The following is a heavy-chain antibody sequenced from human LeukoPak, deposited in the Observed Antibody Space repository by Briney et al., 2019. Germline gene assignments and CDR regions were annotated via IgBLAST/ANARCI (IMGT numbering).Heavy chain of an antibody. CDR2: ISAGGGYT. D-gene: IGHD6-19*01. CDR1: GFTFSTYA. Sequence: GGSLRLSCAASGFTFSTYAMTWVRQAPGEGLEWVSAISAGGGYTFYADSVKGRFTISRDNSKNTLYLQMNSLRAEDTAVYYCAKDGTLGSGWPYFDYWGQGTLVTVSS. CDR3: AKDGTLGSGWPYFDY. V-gene: IGHV3-23*01. J-gene: IGHJ4*02.